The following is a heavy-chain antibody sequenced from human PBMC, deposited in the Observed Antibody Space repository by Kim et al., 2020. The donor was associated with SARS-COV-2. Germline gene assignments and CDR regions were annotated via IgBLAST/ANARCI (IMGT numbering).Heavy chain of an antibody. V-gene: IGHV3-33*01. CDR3: ARPSSSHFDF. CDR1: GFIFRNFG. D-gene: IGHD3-10*01. CDR2: ISNDGTFT. Sequence: GGSLRLSCAASGFIFRNFGIHWVRQAPGKGLEWVAFISNDGTFTTYVDSVKGRFTISRDYGENTVYLQMDSLFAGDTALYYCARPSSSHFDFWGQGTLVTVSS. J-gene: IGHJ4*02.